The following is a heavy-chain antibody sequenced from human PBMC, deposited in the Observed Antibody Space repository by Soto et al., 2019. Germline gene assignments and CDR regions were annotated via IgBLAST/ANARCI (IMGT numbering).Heavy chain of an antibody. Sequence: GGSLRLSCAASGFTFSSYGMHWVRQAPGKGLEWVAVIWYDGSNKYYADTVKGRFTISRDNSKNTLYLQMNSLRAEDTAVYYCARGGYCSSTSCYQSHNWFDPWGQGTLVTVSS. V-gene: IGHV3-33*01. CDR3: ARGGYCSSTSCYQSHNWFDP. D-gene: IGHD2-2*01. CDR2: IWYDGSNK. J-gene: IGHJ5*02. CDR1: GFTFSSYG.